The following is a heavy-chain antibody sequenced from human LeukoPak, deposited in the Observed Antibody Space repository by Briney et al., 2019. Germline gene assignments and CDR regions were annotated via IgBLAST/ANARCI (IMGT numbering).Heavy chain of an antibody. V-gene: IGHV3-48*02. Sequence: GGSLRLSCAASGFTLITYCMSWVRQAPGKGLEWVSYISTSSSTIYYADSVKGRFTISRDNAKNSLYLQMNSLRDEDTAVYYCARQQQLDYWGQGTLVTVSS. CDR3: ARQQQLDY. CDR2: ISTSSSTI. CDR1: GFTLITYC. J-gene: IGHJ4*02. D-gene: IGHD6-13*01.